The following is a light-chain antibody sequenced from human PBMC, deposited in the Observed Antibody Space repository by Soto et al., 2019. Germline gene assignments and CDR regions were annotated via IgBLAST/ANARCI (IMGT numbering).Light chain of an antibody. CDR3: QQHYDSLYT. CDR2: DAS. V-gene: IGKV3-20*01. CDR1: QSVSRSY. Sequence: EIVLTQSPGPLSLSPGERATLSCRASQSVSRSYLAWYQQKPGQAPRLLIYDASTRATGIPDRFSGSASGAYFALTISRLEPEDFAVYYCQQHYDSLYTFGQGTKLEI. J-gene: IGKJ2*01.